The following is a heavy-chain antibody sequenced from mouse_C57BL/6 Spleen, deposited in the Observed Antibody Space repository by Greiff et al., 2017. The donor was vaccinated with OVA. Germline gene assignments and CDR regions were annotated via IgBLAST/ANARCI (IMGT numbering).Heavy chain of an antibody. V-gene: IGHV1-61*01. Sequence: VQLQQPGAELVRPGSSVKLSCKASGYTFTSYWMDWVKQRPGQGLEWIGNIYPSDSETHYNQKFKDKATLTVDKSSSTAYMQLSSLTSEDSAVYYYARGGSSLYYAMDYWGQGTSVTVSS. D-gene: IGHD1-1*01. J-gene: IGHJ4*01. CDR2: IYPSDSET. CDR3: ARGGSSLYYAMDY. CDR1: GYTFTSYW.